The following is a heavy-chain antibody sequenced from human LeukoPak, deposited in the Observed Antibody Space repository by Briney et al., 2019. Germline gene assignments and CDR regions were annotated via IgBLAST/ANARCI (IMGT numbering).Heavy chain of an antibody. J-gene: IGHJ5*02. CDR2: IYISGST. CDR3: ASSMVRGLTPDNWFDP. D-gene: IGHD3-10*01. Sequence: PSETPSLTCTVSGGSISSYYWSWIRQPAGKGLEWIGHIYISGSTNYNPSLKSRVTMSVDTSKNQFSLKLSSVTAADTAVYYCASSMVRGLTPDNWFDPWGQGTLVTVSS. V-gene: IGHV4-4*07. CDR1: GGSISSYY.